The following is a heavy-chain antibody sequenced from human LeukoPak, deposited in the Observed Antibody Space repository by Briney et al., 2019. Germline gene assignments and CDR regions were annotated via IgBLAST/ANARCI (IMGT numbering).Heavy chain of an antibody. Sequence: SETLSLTCAVYGGSSSGYYWSWIRQPPGKGLEWIGEINHSGSTNYNPSLKSRVTISVDTSKNQFSLKLSSVTAADTAVYYCARRGTYYYGMDVWGEGTTVTVSS. J-gene: IGHJ6*04. CDR2: INHSGST. V-gene: IGHV4-34*01. CDR1: GGSSSGYY. CDR3: ARRGTYYYGMDV.